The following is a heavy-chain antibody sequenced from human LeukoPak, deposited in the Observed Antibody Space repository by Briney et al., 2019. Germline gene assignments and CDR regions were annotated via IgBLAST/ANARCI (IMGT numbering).Heavy chain of an antibody. V-gene: IGHV1-2*02. J-gene: IGHJ4*02. CDR3: ARDERYDSSGYPFDY. D-gene: IGHD3-22*01. CDR2: INPNSGGT. Sequence: GESLKISCKASGYTFTGYYMHWVRQAPGQGLEWMGWINPNSGGTNYAQKFQGRVTMTRDTSIITAYMELSRLSSDDTAVYCCARDERYDSSGYPFDYWGQGTLVTVSS. CDR1: GYTFTGYY.